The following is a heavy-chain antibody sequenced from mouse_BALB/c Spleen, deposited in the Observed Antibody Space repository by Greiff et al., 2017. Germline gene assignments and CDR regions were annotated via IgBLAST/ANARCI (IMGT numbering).Heavy chain of an antibody. Sequence: DVKLVESGGGLVQPGGSLRLSCATSGFTFSDFYMEWVRQPPGKRLEWIAASRNKANDYTTEYSASVKGRFIVSRDTSQSILYLQMNALRAEDTAIYYCARDAGLGDYFDYWGQGTTLTVSS. J-gene: IGHJ2*01. CDR2: SRNKANDYTT. CDR3: ARDAGLGDYFDY. D-gene: IGHD3-1*01. CDR1: GFTFSDFY. V-gene: IGHV7-1*02.